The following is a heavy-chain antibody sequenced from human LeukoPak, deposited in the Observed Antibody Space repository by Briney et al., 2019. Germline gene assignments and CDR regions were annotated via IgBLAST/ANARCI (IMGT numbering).Heavy chain of an antibody. CDR1: GGTFSSYA. D-gene: IGHD3-3*01. Sequence: ASVKVSCKASGGTFSSYAISWVRQAPGQGLEWMGGIIPIFGTANYAQKFQGRVTITADESTSTAYMELSSLRSEDTAVYYCARGHPGLLRFLEWPQNWFDPWGQGTLVTVSS. CDR3: ARGHPGLLRFLEWPQNWFDP. CDR2: IIPIFGTA. J-gene: IGHJ5*02. V-gene: IGHV1-69*13.